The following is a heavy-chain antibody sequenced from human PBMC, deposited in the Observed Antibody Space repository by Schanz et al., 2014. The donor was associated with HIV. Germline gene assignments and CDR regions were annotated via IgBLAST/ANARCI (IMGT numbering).Heavy chain of an antibody. J-gene: IGHJ4*02. D-gene: IGHD3-22*01. CDR3: AKPEYDSSGNSQSHFDY. Sequence: EVQLLESGGGFVQPGGSLRLSCAASGFAFNNYAMTWVRQAPGKGLEWVAIIWFDGSNKYYADSVRGRFTISRDNSKNTLYLQMTTLRTEDTAVYYCAKPEYDSSGNSQSHFDYWGQGTLVTVSS. V-gene: IGHV3-23*03. CDR2: IWFDGSNK. CDR1: GFAFNNYA.